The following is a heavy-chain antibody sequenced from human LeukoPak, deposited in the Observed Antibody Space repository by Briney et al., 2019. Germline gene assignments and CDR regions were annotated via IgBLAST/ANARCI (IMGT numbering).Heavy chain of an antibody. J-gene: IGHJ4*02. CDR2: IYYSGST. CDR3: ARLPATEPYYYDSSVYY. Sequence: PSETLSLTCTVSGGSISSSSYYWGWIRQPPGKGLEWIGSIYYSGSTYYNPSLKSRVTISVDTSKNQFSLKLSSVTAADTAVYYCARLPATEPYYYDSSVYYWGQGTLVTVSS. D-gene: IGHD3-22*01. V-gene: IGHV4-39*01. CDR1: GGSISSSSYY.